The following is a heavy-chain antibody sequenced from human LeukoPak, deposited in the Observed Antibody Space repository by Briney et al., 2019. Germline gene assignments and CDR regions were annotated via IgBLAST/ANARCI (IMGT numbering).Heavy chain of an antibody. Sequence: ASVKVPFKASGGTFSSYTISWVRQAPGQGLEWMGRIIPILGIANYAQKFQGRVTITADKSTSTAYMELSSLRSEDTAVYYCASPFWSGNNWFDPWGQGTLVTVSS. CDR2: IIPILGIA. CDR3: ASPFWSGNNWFDP. D-gene: IGHD3-3*01. V-gene: IGHV1-69*02. J-gene: IGHJ5*02. CDR1: GGTFSSYT.